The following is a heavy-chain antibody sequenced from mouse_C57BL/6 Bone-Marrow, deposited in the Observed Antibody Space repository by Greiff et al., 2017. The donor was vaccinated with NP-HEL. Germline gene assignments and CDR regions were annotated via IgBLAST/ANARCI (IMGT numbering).Heavy chain of an antibody. CDR2: IDPENGDT. J-gene: IGHJ3*01. CDR1: GFNIKDDY. D-gene: IGHD1-1*01. V-gene: IGHV14-4*01. Sequence: EVQLQQSGAELVRPGASVKLSCTASGFNIKDDYMHWVKQRPEQGLEWIGWIDPENGDTEYASKFQGKATITADKSSNTAYLQLSSLTSEDTAVYYCTTITTVVGDWFAYWGQGTLVTVSA. CDR3: TTITTVVGDWFAY.